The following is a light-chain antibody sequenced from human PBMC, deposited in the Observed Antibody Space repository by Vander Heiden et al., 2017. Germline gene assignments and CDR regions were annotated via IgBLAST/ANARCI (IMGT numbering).Light chain of an antibody. CDR2: YDD. Sequence: QSVLTQPPSVSEAPRQRVTISCSGSSSNIGNNAVNWYQQLPGKAPKLLIYYDDLLPSGGSDRFSGSKSGTSAYLAISRLQSEDEADYYCAAWDDSLNGGVFGGGTKLTVL. J-gene: IGLJ2*01. CDR1: SSNIGNNA. V-gene: IGLV1-36*01. CDR3: AAWDDSLNGGV.